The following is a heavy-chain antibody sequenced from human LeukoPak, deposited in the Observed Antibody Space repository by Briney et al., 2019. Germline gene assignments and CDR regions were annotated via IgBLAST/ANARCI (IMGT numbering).Heavy chain of an antibody. V-gene: IGHV3-23*01. CDR1: GFTFSSYA. CDR2: ISGTDDST. Sequence: PGRSLRLSCAASGFTFSSYAMNWVRQAPGKGLEWVSTISGTDDSTYYADSVKGRFTISRDNSKNTLYLQMNSLRAEDTAVYYCAKEGGSSNLDYWGQGTLVTVSS. D-gene: IGHD6-13*01. CDR3: AKEGGSSNLDY. J-gene: IGHJ4*02.